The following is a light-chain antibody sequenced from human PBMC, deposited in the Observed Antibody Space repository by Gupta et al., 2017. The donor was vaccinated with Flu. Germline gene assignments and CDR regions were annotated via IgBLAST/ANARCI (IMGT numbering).Light chain of an antibody. CDR1: SIGGKT. J-gene: IGLJ3*02. CDR3: QVWDRSSDHRV. CDR2: DDD. Sequence: SSVLTQPPSVSVAPGQTARITCGGDSIGGKTVHWYQQQAGQAPVLVMYDDDVRPSGIPERFSGSNTGGTASLTISGVEAGDEADYYCQVWDRSSDHRVFGGGTRLTVL. V-gene: IGLV3-21*02.